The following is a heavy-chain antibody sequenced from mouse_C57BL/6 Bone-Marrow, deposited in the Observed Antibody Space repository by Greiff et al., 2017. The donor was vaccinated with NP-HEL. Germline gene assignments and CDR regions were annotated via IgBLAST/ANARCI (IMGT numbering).Heavy chain of an antibody. V-gene: IGHV1-55*01. CDR1: GYTFPSYW. CDR2: IYPGSGST. D-gene: IGHD1-1*01. J-gene: IGHJ1*03. Sequence: QVQLQQPGAELVKPGASVKMSCKASGYTFPSYWITWVKQRPGQGLEWIGDIYPGSGSTTYNEKFKSKATLTVDTSSSTAYMQLSSLTSEDSAVYYCARTYYYGSSNWYFDVWGTGTTVTVAS. CDR3: ARTYYYGSSNWYFDV.